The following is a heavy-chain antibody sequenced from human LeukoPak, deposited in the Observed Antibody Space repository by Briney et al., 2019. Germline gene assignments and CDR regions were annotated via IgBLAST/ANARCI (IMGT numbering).Heavy chain of an antibody. CDR3: AREGGPYRPLDY. CDR2: VNLQGST. V-gene: IGHV4-4*02. J-gene: IGHJ4*02. Sequence: PSGTLSLTCGVSGGSISDTNWWTWLRQPPGKGLEWIGEVNLQGSTNYNPSLKSRVAISVDKSENHISLKLTSVTAADTAVYYCAREGGPYRPLDYSGQGTLVTVAS. CDR1: GGSISDTNW.